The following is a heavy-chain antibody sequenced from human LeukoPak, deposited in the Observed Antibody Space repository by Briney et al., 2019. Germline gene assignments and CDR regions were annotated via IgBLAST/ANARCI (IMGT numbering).Heavy chain of an antibody. D-gene: IGHD3-22*01. CDR1: GGSIRSYY. Sequence: SETLSLTCTVSGGSIRSYYWSWIRQPPGRGLEWIGYIYYSGSTNYSPSLKSRVTISVDTSKNQFSLRLGSVTAADTAVYYCARLHYYDSSGYSWGWWFDPWGQGTLVTVSS. CDR2: IYYSGST. CDR3: ARLHYYDSSGYSWGWWFDP. J-gene: IGHJ5*02. V-gene: IGHV4-59*01.